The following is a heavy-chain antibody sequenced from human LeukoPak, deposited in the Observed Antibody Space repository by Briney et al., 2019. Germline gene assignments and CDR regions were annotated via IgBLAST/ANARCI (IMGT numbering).Heavy chain of an antibody. CDR3: ARANFLYCSSSTCLFDY. V-gene: IGHV1-2*02. Sequence: ASVKVSCKASGYTFTFYYMHWVRHAPGQGFEWIRWINPNDGDTNYAQKFQGRVTMTRDTSISTAHMEVSRLRSDDTAVYYCARANFLYCSSSTCLFDYWGQGTLVTVSS. D-gene: IGHD2-2*01. CDR2: INPNDGDT. J-gene: IGHJ4*02. CDR1: GYTFTFYY.